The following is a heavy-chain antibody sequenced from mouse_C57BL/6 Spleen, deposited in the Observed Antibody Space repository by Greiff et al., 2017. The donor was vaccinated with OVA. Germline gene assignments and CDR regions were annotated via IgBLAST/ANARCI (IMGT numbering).Heavy chain of an antibody. CDR3: ARSGGVFDY. V-gene: IGHV1-42*01. Sequence: VQLQQSGPELVKPGASVKISCKASGYSFTGYYMNWVKQSPEKSLEWIGEINPSTGGTTYNQKFKAKATLTVDKSSSTAYMQLKSLTSEDSAVYYCARSGGVFDYWGQGTTLTVSS. J-gene: IGHJ2*01. CDR1: GYSFTGYY. CDR2: INPSTGGT.